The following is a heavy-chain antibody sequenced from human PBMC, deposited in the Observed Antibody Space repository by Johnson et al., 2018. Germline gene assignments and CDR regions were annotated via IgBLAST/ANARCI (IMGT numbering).Heavy chain of an antibody. V-gene: IGHV3-21*01. CDR2: ISTSGGYS. D-gene: IGHD3-22*01. Sequence: EVQLVETGGGLVKPGGSLRLSCAASGFTFSNYLMNWVRQAPGKGLEWVSSISTSGGYSHYAASVKGRFPISRDNSKNSLFLQMNSLRAEDTAVYYCAREKYYDNKGSAFDIWGQGTMVTVSS. J-gene: IGHJ3*02. CDR3: AREKYYDNKGSAFDI. CDR1: GFTFSNYL.